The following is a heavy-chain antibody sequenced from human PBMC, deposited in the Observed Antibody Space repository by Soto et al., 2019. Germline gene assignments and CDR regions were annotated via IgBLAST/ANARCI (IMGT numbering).Heavy chain of an antibody. CDR2: TSDWGVA. Sequence: SETLSLTCAVSSGSIDNVYGLSWFLQSRGKGRDLIGETSDWGVANYNPALEGRVTVWICRSGNHFYLDLKSLTGAETAMYYCXRNGDCNRPGCFVGWFDPWGPGTLVTVSS. CDR3: XRNGDCNRPGCFVGWFDP. J-gene: IGHJ5*02. V-gene: IGHV4-4*02. D-gene: IGHD2-15*01. CDR1: SGSIDNVYG.